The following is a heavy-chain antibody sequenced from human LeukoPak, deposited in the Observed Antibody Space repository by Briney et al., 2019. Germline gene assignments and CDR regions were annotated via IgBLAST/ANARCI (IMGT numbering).Heavy chain of an antibody. D-gene: IGHD2-15*01. J-gene: IGHJ4*02. V-gene: IGHV3-53*01. CDR1: GFTVSSNY. CDR2: IYSGGST. Sequence: GGSLRLPCAASGFTVSSNYMNWVRQAPGKGLEWVSVIYSGGSTSYADSVKGRFTISRDNSRNTLYLQMNSLRVEDTAVYYCAKDPPSQCGGGRCYRNFDYWGQGTLVTVSS. CDR3: AKDPPSQCGGGRCYRNFDY.